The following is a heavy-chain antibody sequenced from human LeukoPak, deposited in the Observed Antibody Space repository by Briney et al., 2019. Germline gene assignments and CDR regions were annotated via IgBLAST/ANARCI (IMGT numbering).Heavy chain of an antibody. CDR1: GYSISSGYY. Sequence: SETLSLTCAVSGYSISSGYYWGWIRQPPGKGLEWIGSIYHSGSTYYNPSLKSRVTISVDTSKNQFSLKLSSVTAADTAVYYCARPQAARGGWFDPWGQGTLVTVSS. D-gene: IGHD6-6*01. V-gene: IGHV4-38-2*01. J-gene: IGHJ5*02. CDR3: ARPQAARGGWFDP. CDR2: IYHSGST.